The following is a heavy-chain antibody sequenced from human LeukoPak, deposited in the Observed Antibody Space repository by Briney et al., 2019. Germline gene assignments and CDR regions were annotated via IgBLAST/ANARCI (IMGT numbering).Heavy chain of an antibody. J-gene: IGHJ4*02. CDR3: AKGGVPVVAPAVN. CDR2: ISYDGSNK. D-gene: IGHD2-2*01. V-gene: IGHV3-30*18. CDR1: EFTFSSYS. Sequence: GGSLRLSCAASEFTFSSYSMNWVRQAPGKGLEWVAVISYDGSNKYYADSVKGRFTISRDNSKNTLYLQMNSLRAEDTAVYYCAKGGVPVVAPAVNWGQGTLVTVSS.